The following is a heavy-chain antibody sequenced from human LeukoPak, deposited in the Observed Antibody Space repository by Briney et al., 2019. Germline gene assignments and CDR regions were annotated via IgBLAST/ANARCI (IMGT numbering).Heavy chain of an antibody. CDR1: GYTFTGYY. D-gene: IGHD2-2*01. J-gene: IGHJ4*02. V-gene: IGHV1-2*02. Sequence: GASVKASCKASGYTFTGYYMHWVRQAPGQGLEWMGWINPNSGGTNYAQKFQGRVTMTRDTSISTAYMELSRLRSDNTAVYYCARAAAKNYFDYWGQGTLVTVSS. CDR3: ARAAAKNYFDY. CDR2: INPNSGGT.